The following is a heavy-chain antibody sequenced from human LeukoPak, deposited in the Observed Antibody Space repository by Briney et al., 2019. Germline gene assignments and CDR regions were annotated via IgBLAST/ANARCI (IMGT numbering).Heavy chain of an antibody. CDR2: ISSSSSTI. CDR1: GFTFSTYS. D-gene: IGHD2-15*01. V-gene: IGHV3-48*04. J-gene: IGHJ4*02. Sequence: GGSLRLSCAASGFTFSTYSMNWVRQAPGKGLEWVSYISSSSSTIYYADSVKGRFTISRDNAKNSLYLQMNSLRAEDTAVYYCARDVVVWRLFDWGQGTLVTVSS. CDR3: ARDVVVWRLFD.